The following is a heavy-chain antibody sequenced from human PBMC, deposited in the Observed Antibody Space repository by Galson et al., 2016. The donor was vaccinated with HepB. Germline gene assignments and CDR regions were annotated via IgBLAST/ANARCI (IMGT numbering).Heavy chain of an antibody. Sequence: SVKVSCKVSGGSFSNYRLTWVRQAPGQGLEWMGGIIPMFDTADYAQKFQGRITITVDDSTTTAYMELSSLRSEDAAVYYCAKSSVLVATRLLYFDVWGRGTRVTVSS. D-gene: IGHD2-8*02. J-gene: IGHJ2*01. V-gene: IGHV1-69*13. CDR1: GGSFSNYR. CDR2: IIPMFDTA. CDR3: AKSSVLVATRLLYFDV.